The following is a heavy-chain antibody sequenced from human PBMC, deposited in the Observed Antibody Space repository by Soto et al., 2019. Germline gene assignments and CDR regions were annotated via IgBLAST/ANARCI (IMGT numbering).Heavy chain of an antibody. D-gene: IGHD2-15*01. CDR3: TTDCSGGSCYPGAYYSYYGMDV. CDR2: VKSKTDGGTA. CDR1: GFSFSYAW. Sequence: EVQLVESGGGLVKPGGSLRLSCTASGFSFSYAWMSWVRQAPGKGLEWVGRVKSKTDGGTADYAAPVKGRFTISRDDSKTTVYLQMNSLKTEDTAVYYCTTDCSGGSCYPGAYYSYYGMDVWGQGTTVTVSS. J-gene: IGHJ6*02. V-gene: IGHV3-15*01.